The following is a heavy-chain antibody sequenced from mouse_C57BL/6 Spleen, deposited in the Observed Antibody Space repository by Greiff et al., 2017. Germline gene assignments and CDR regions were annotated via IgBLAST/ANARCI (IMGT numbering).Heavy chain of an antibody. Sequence: VQLKESGAELVRPGASVKLSCKASGYTFTDYYINWVKQRPGQGLEWIARIYPGSGNTYYNEKFKGKATLTAEKSSSTAYMQLSSLTSEDSAVYCCARLETAQATGGGLDYWGQGTTLTVSS. CDR2: IYPGSGNT. J-gene: IGHJ2*01. V-gene: IGHV1-76*01. CDR1: GYTFTDYY. D-gene: IGHD3-2*02. CDR3: ARLETAQATGGGLDY.